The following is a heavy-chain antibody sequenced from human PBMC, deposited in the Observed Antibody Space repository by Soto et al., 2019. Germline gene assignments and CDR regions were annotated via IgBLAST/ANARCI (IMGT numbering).Heavy chain of an antibody. Sequence: ASGKVSCKASGYNFTCYAMHLVRPAPGQRLEWMGWINAGNGNTKYSQKFQGRVTITRDTSASTAYMELSSLRSEDTAVYYCARDGDSAAKYYYYYGMDVWGQGTTVTVSS. J-gene: IGHJ6*02. CDR2: INAGNGNT. V-gene: IGHV1-3*01. CDR3: ARDGDSAAKYYYYYGMDV. CDR1: GYNFTCYA. D-gene: IGHD7-27*01.